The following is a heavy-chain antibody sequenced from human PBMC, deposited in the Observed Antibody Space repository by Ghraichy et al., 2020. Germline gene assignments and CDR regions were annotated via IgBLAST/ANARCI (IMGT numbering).Heavy chain of an antibody. CDR3: TTDGFLGSGGYFFPAY. D-gene: IGHD3-22*01. CDR1: GFTFNNAW. V-gene: IGHV3-15*01. Sequence: LSLTCAASGFTFNNAWMSWVRQAPGKGLEWVGRIKNKIDGETTDYAAPVKGRFTISRDDSKNTLYLHMNSLKIEDTAVYYCTTDGFLGSGGYFFPAYWGRGTLVTVSS. CDR2: IKNKIDGETT. J-gene: IGHJ4*02.